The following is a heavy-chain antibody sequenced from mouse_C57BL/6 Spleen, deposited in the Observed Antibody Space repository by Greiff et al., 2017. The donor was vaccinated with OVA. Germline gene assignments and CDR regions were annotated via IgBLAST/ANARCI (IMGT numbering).Heavy chain of an antibody. Sequence: EVKVVESGGGLVKPGGSLKLSCAASGFTFSSYAMSWVRQTPEKRLEWVATISDGGSYTYYPDNVKGRFTISRDNAKNNLYLQMSHLKSEDTAMYYCAREGYYGSYFDYWGQGTTLTVSS. CDR3: AREGYYGSYFDY. D-gene: IGHD1-1*01. CDR2: ISDGGSYT. V-gene: IGHV5-4*01. CDR1: GFTFSSYA. J-gene: IGHJ2*01.